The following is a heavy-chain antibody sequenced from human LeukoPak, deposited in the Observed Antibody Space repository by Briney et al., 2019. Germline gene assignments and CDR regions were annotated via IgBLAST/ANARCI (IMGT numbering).Heavy chain of an antibody. CDR2: ISYDGSNK. CDR1: GFTFSSYG. CDR3: AKRGSSWYVSYYYYYYMDV. J-gene: IGHJ6*03. D-gene: IGHD6-13*01. V-gene: IGHV3-30*18. Sequence: GGSLRLSCAASGFTFSSYGMHWVRQAPGKGLEWVAVISYDGSNKYYADSVKGRFTISRDNSKNTLYLQMNSLRAEDTAVYYCAKRGSSWYVSYYYYYYMDVWGKGTTVTVSS.